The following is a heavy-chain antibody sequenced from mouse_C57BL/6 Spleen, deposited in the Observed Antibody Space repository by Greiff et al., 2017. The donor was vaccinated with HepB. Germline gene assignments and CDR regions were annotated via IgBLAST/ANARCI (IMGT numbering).Heavy chain of an antibody. CDR3: ARDARAQATGYFDY. Sequence: EVKLQESGPELVKPGASVKISCKASGYSFTDYNMNWVKQSNGKSLEWIGVINPNYGTTSYNQKFKGKATLTVDQSSSTAYMQLNSLTSEDSAVYYCARDARAQATGYFDYWGQGTTLTVSS. J-gene: IGHJ2*01. V-gene: IGHV1-39*01. CDR2: INPNYGTT. D-gene: IGHD3-2*02. CDR1: GYSFTDYN.